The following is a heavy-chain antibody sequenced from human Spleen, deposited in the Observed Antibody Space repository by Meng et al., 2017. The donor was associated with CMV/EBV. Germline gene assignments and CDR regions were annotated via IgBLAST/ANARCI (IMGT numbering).Heavy chain of an antibody. J-gene: IGHJ6*02. D-gene: IGHD2-2*02. Sequence: SETLSLTCAVFGGSFSNYYWSWIRQPPGKGLEWIGEINHSGSTNYNPSLKSRVTISVDTSKNQFSLKLSSVTAADTAVYYCATGRGYCSSTSCYTGYYYYYYGMDVWGQGTTVTVSS. CDR2: INHSGST. CDR3: ATGRGYCSSTSCYTGYYYYYYGMDV. V-gene: IGHV4-34*01. CDR1: GGSFSNYY.